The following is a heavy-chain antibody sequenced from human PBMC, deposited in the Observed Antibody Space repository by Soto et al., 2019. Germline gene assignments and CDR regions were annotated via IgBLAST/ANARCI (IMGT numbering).Heavy chain of an antibody. Sequence: QVQLVESGGGLVRPGGSLRLSCEASGFTLSDYYMNWIRQAPGQGLEWISHISSSGSFTDYVDYVKGRFTISRDNAKNSLYLQMNSLRVEDTAVYYCARGPSLVAAPDYWGQGTLVTVAS. CDR3: ARGPSLVAAPDY. CDR2: ISSSGSFT. CDR1: GFTLSDYY. D-gene: IGHD2-15*01. V-gene: IGHV3-11*05. J-gene: IGHJ4*02.